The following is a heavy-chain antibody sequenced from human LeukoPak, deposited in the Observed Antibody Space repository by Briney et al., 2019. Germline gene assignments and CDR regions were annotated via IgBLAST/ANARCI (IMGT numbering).Heavy chain of an antibody. CDR3: AKDNRRHYTSGPNPDSLH. V-gene: IGHV3-9*01. D-gene: IGHD6-19*01. Sequence: GGSLRLSCAGSGFIFNNYAMHWVRQLPGKGLEWVSGISWNSGSIDYADSVKGRFTISRDNAKNSLYLQMNSLRVEDTAFYYCAKDNRRHYTSGPNPDSLHWGQGALVTVSS. CDR2: ISWNSGSI. J-gene: IGHJ4*02. CDR1: GFIFNNYA.